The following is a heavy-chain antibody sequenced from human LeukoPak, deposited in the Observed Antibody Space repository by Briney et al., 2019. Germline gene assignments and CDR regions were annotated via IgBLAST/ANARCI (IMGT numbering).Heavy chain of an antibody. CDR3: AKPTDSSGYIRSSYFDY. Sequence: GGSLRLSCAASGFTFSSYAMSWVRQAPGKGLEWVSAISGSGGSTYYADSVKGRFTISRDNFKNTLYLQMNSLRAEDTAVYYCAKPTDSSGYIRSSYFDYWGQGTLVTVSS. D-gene: IGHD3-22*01. J-gene: IGHJ4*02. CDR2: ISGSGGST. CDR1: GFTFSSYA. V-gene: IGHV3-23*01.